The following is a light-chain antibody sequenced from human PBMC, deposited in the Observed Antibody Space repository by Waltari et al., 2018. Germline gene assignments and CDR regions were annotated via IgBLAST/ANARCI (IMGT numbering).Light chain of an antibody. CDR2: LNSDGSH. CDR3: QTWDTDIHVV. Sequence: QLVLTQSPSASASLGASVKLTCTLSRGHSNSALAWPPQQPKKGPRYLMKLNSDGSHTKGDGIPDRFSGSSSGAERILTISSLQSEDEGDYYCQTWDTDIHVVFGGGTSLTVL. J-gene: IGLJ2*01. V-gene: IGLV4-69*01. CDR1: RGHSNSA.